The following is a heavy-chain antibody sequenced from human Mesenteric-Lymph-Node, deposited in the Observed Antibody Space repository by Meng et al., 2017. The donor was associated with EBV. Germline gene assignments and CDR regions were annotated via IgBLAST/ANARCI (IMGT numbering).Heavy chain of an antibody. CDR1: GFSPTTPGVG. D-gene: IGHD3-16*01. V-gene: IGHV2-5*02. CDR3: VHITSYSLIPY. CDR2: IYWDGDK. Sequence: QIPLKQSGLWLWKPTQTLTLACTFSGFSPTTPGVGVAWIRQPPGKALEWLALIYWDGDKRYSPSLDSRLTITKDTSRNQVVVTLTNMDPVDTATYYCVHITSYSLIPYWGQGTLVTVSS. J-gene: IGHJ4*02.